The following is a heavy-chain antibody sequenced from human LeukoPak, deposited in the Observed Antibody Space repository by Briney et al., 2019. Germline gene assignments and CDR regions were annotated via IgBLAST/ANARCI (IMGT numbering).Heavy chain of an antibody. CDR1: GFTFSSYA. V-gene: IGHV3-23*01. CDR2: VSGSGGST. CDR3: TKGPETMIVPDY. Sequence: GGSLRLSCAASGFTFSSYAMSWVRQAPGKGLEWVSGVSGSGGSTNHADSVKGRFTISRDNSQNTLYLQMDSLRAEDTAVYYCTKGPETMIVPDYWGQGTLVTVSS. J-gene: IGHJ4*02. D-gene: IGHD3-22*01.